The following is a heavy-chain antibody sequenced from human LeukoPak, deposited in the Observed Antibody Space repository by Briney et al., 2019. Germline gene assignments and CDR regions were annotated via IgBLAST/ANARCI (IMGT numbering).Heavy chain of an antibody. Sequence: GASVKVSCKVSGYTLTELSMHWVRQAPGKGLEWMRGFDPEDGETIYAQKFQGRVTMTEDTSTHTAYMELSSLRSEDTAVYYCATDRPSGGYKIDAFDIWGQGTMVTVSS. CDR1: GYTLTELS. D-gene: IGHD3-10*01. CDR3: ATDRPSGGYKIDAFDI. J-gene: IGHJ3*02. CDR2: FDPEDGET. V-gene: IGHV1-24*01.